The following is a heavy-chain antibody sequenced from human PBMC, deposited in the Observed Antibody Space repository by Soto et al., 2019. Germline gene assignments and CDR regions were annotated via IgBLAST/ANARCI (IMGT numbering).Heavy chain of an antibody. CDR2: ISYDGSNK. Sequence: QVQLVESGGGVVQPGRSLRLSCAASGFTFSSYGMHWVRQAPGKGLEWVAVISYDGSNKYYADSVKGRFTISRDNYKNTLYLQMKSLRAEDTSVYYCGKVRITGTIGYYYYGMDVWGQVTTLTVSS. CDR1: GFTFSSYG. J-gene: IGHJ6*02. V-gene: IGHV3-30*18. CDR3: GKVRITGTIGYYYYGMDV. D-gene: IGHD1-7*01.